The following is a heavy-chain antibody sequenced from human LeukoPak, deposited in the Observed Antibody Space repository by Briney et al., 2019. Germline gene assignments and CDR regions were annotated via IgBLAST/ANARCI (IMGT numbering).Heavy chain of an antibody. CDR1: GFTFSSYW. CDR3: ARGQVVGATIDAFDI. CDR2: IKQDGSEK. D-gene: IGHD1-26*01. J-gene: IGHJ3*02. Sequence: GGSLRLSCAASGFTFSSYWMSWVRQAPGKGLEWVANIKQDGSEKYYVDSVKGRFTISRDNAKNSLYLQMNSLRAEDTAVYYCARGQVVGATIDAFDIWGQGTMVTVSS. V-gene: IGHV3-7*01.